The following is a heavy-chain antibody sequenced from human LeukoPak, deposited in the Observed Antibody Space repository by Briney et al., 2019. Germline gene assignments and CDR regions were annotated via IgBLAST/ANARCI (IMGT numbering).Heavy chain of an antibody. V-gene: IGHV3-21*06. Sequence: GGSLRLSCAVSGFTFSTYSMNWVRQAPGKGLEWVSSISSTSSYIYYADSVKGRFTISRDNAKNSLYLQMNSLRAEDTAVYYCARGTTVTTRNSNWFDPWGQGTLVTVSS. D-gene: IGHD4-11*01. J-gene: IGHJ5*02. CDR3: ARGTTVTTRNSNWFDP. CDR2: ISSTSSYI. CDR1: GFTFSTYS.